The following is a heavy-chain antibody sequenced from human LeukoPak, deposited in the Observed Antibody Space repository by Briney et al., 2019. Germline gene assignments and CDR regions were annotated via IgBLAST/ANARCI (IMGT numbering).Heavy chain of an antibody. J-gene: IGHJ4*02. D-gene: IGHD6-13*01. CDR3: AKDHLGAAAPVFDY. CDR1: LCTLSNYA. CDR2: ICGGANSV. Sequence: GWGLRLSRADSLCTLSNYAMSGVRQAPAKGREWVSGICGGANSVYFARTPSGGLTLSREKSQNTLYLQINNLRDDGRAICYFAKDHLGAAAPVFDYWGQETLVTVPS. V-gene: IGHV3-23*01.